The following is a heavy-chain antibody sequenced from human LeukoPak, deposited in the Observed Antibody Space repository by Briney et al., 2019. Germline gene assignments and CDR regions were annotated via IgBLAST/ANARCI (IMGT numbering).Heavy chain of an antibody. D-gene: IGHD2-2*01. Sequence: GASVKVSCKASGYTFTGYYMHWVRQAPGQGLEWMGWVNPNSGGTNYAQKFQGRVTMTRDTSISTAYMELSSLRSEDTAVCYCARGRYCSSTSCYHWYFDPWGRGTLVTVSS. CDR2: VNPNSGGT. J-gene: IGHJ2*01. V-gene: IGHV1-2*02. CDR3: ARGRYCSSTSCYHWYFDP. CDR1: GYTFTGYY.